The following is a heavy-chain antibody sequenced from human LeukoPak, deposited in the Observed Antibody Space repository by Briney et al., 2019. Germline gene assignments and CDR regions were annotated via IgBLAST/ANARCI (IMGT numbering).Heavy chain of an antibody. CDR1: GFTISRYW. Sequence: GGSLRLSCGATGFTISRYWMHWVRHAPGKGLVWVSRINGDGSSTTYADSVKGRFTISRDNVKNTLYLQMNSLRAEDTAVYYCAKGGTTVVDYWGQGTLVTVSS. CDR3: AKGGTTVVDY. J-gene: IGHJ4*02. CDR2: INGDGSST. D-gene: IGHD4-23*01. V-gene: IGHV3-74*03.